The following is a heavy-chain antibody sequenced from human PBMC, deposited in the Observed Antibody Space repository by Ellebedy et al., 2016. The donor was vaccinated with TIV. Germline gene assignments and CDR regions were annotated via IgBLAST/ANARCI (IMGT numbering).Heavy chain of an antibody. D-gene: IGHD4-17*01. Sequence: ASVKVSXKTSGYSFTSYYMHWVRHAPGQGLEWMGLIHPSGGRTSYAQKFQGRVILTRDTSTRTFYMELYSLRSEDTAVYYCARDSERGDDGWFDPWGQGTLVTVSS. V-gene: IGHV1-46*01. CDR2: IHPSGGRT. J-gene: IGHJ5*02. CDR3: ARDSERGDDGWFDP. CDR1: GYSFTSYY.